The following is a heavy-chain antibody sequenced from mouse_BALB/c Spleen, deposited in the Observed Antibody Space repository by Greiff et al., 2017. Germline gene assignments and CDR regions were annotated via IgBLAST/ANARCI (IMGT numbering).Heavy chain of an antibody. CDR2: ISTYYGDA. CDR3: ARGNYGPTGFAY. J-gene: IGHJ3*01. D-gene: IGHD1-1*02. V-gene: IGHV1S137*01. CDR1: GYTFTDYA. Sequence: LVESGAELVRPGVSVKISCKGSGYTFTDYAMHWVKQSHAKSLEWIGVISTYYGDASYNQKFKGKATMTVDKSSSTAYMELARLTSEDSAIYYCARGNYGPTGFAYWGQGTLVTVSA.